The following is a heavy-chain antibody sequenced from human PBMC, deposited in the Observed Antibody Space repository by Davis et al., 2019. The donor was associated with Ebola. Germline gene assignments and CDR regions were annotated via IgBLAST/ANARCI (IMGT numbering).Heavy chain of an antibody. D-gene: IGHD3-10*01. J-gene: IGHJ4*02. Sequence: PGGSLRLSCAASGFTFSSYGMHWVRQAPGKGLEWVAVISYDGSNKYYADSVKGRFTISRDNSKNTLYLRMNSLRAEDTAVSYCARGLWFGDYWGQGTLVTVSS. V-gene: IGHV3-30*03. CDR1: GFTFSSYG. CDR3: ARGLWFGDY. CDR2: ISYDGSNK.